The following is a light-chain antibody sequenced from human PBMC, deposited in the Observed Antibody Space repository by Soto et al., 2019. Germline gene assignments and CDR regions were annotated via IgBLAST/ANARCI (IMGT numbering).Light chain of an antibody. CDR3: QQYINWPLT. CDR2: GAF. CDR1: QSVGSN. Sequence: EVVMTQSPATLAVSPGERATLPCRASQSVGSNLAWYQQNPGQAPRLLIYGAFTRATGIPDRFSGSGSGTEFTLTISSLQSEDVAVYYCQQYINWPLTFGGGTKVEIK. V-gene: IGKV3-15*01. J-gene: IGKJ4*01.